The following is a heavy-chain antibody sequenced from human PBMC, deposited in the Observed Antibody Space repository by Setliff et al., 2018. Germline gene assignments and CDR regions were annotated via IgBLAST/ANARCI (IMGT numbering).Heavy chain of an antibody. CDR1: GGSISDNNW. CDR3: ARHVWGSSSWYNWFDP. J-gene: IGHJ5*02. Sequence: SETLSLTCAVSGGSISDNNWWSWVRQPPGKGLEWIGEIYHSGSANYNPSLKSRVTTSVDKSKNQFSLKIYSMTAADTAVYYCARHVWGSSSWYNWFDPWGQGPLVTVSS. D-gene: IGHD6-13*01. V-gene: IGHV4-4*02. CDR2: IYHSGSA.